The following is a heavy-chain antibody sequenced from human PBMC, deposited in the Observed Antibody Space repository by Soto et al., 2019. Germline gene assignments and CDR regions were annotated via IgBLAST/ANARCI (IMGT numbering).Heavy chain of an antibody. V-gene: IGHV4-4*07. D-gene: IGHD1-1*01. J-gene: IGHJ5*02. CDR2: IYATGTT. CDR3: VRDGTKTLRDWFDP. CDR1: GACISGYY. Sequence: PSGTLSLTCTVSGACISGYYWSWIRKSAGKGLEWIGRIYATGTTDYNPSLKSRVMMSVDTSKKQFSLKLRSVTAADTAVYYCVRDGTKTLRDWFDPWGQGMSVPVSS.